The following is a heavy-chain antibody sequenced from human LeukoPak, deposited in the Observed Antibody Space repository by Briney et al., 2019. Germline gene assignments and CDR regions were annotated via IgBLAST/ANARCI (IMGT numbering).Heavy chain of an antibody. CDR1: GFTFSDYY. V-gene: IGHV3-11*04. CDR3: ASITYYYDSSGYYYVDAFDI. Sequence: GGSLRLSCAASGFTFSDYYMSWIRQAPGKGLEWVSYISSSGSTIYYADSVKGRFTISRDNAKNSLYLQMNSLRAEDTAVYYCASITYYYDSSGYYYVDAFDIWGRGTMVTVSS. CDR2: ISSSGSTI. J-gene: IGHJ3*02. D-gene: IGHD3-22*01.